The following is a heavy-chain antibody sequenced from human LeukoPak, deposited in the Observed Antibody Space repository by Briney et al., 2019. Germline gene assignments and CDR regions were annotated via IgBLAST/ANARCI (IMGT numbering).Heavy chain of an antibody. D-gene: IGHD7-27*01. Sequence: SETLSLTCTVSGGSISSYYWSWIRQPPGKGLEWIGYIYYSGSTNYNPSLKSRVTISVDTSKSQFSLKLSSVTAADTAVYYCARDRDLTGGFDYWGQGTLVTVSS. CDR2: IYYSGST. CDR1: GGSISSYY. V-gene: IGHV4-59*01. CDR3: ARDRDLTGGFDY. J-gene: IGHJ4*02.